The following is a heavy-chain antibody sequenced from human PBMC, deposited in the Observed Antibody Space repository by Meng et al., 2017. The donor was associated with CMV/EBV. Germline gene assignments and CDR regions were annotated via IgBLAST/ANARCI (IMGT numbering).Heavy chain of an antibody. D-gene: IGHD3-16*02. CDR3: ARHSEEFYDYVWGSYRVLGIFDY. J-gene: IGHJ4*02. Sequence: ASVKVSCKASGYTFTGYYMHWVRQAPGQGLEWMGWINPNSGGTNYAQKFQGRVTMTRDTSISTAYMELSRLRSDDTAVYYCARHSEEFYDYVWGSYRVLGIFDYWGQGTLVTVSS. CDR2: INPNSGGT. V-gene: IGHV1-2*02. CDR1: GYTFTGYY.